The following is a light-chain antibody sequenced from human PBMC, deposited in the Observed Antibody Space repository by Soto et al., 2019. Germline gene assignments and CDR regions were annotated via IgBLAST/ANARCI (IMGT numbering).Light chain of an antibody. CDR3: QSYDSSLSGSWV. V-gene: IGLV1-40*01. Sequence: QSVLTQPPSVSGAPGQRVTISCTGSSSNIGAGYDVHWYQQLPGTAPKLLIYGNSNRPSGVPDRFSGSKSGTSASLAITGLQAEDEADYYCQSYDSSLSGSWVFGGGTKPTV. J-gene: IGLJ3*02. CDR1: SSNIGAGYD. CDR2: GNS.